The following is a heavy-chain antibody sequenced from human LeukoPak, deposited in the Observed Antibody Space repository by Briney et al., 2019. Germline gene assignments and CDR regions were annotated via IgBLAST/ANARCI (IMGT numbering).Heavy chain of an antibody. D-gene: IGHD1-26*01. V-gene: IGHV4-39*07. CDR3: ARVASGSGSFDY. J-gene: IGHJ4*02. CDR2: IYYSGST. CDR1: GGSISSSSYY. Sequence: SETLSLTCTVSGGSISSSSYYWGWIRQPPGKGLEWIGSIYYSGSTYYNPSLKSRVTISVDTSKNQFSLKLSSVTAADTAVYYCARVASGSGSFDYWGQGTLVTVSS.